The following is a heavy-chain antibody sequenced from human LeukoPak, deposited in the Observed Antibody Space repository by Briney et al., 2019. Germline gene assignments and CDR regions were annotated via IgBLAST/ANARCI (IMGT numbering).Heavy chain of an antibody. D-gene: IGHD5-18*01. CDR3: ARGRGYSYGYGY. CDR2: INHSGST. V-gene: IGHV4-34*01. Sequence: SETLSLTCAVYGGSFSGYYWSWIRQPPGKGLEWIGEINHSGSTNYNPSLKSRVTISVDTSKNQFSLKLSSVTAADTVVYYCARGRGYSYGYGYWGQGTLVTVSS. CDR1: GGSFSGYY. J-gene: IGHJ4*02.